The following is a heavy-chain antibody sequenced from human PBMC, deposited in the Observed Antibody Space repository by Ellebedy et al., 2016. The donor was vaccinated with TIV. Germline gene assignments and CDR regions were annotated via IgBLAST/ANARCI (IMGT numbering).Heavy chain of an antibody. J-gene: IGHJ4*02. CDR1: GFTFSDYY. D-gene: IGHD3-3*01. Sequence: GGSLRLXXAASGFTFSDYYMTWIRQAPGKGLEWLSYISNSGSVMYYADSVKGRFTISRDNAENSLHLQMNSLRAEDTAVYYCASLTIPGGSDFWGQGTLVTVSS. CDR2: ISNSGSVM. CDR3: ASLTIPGGSDF. V-gene: IGHV3-11*01.